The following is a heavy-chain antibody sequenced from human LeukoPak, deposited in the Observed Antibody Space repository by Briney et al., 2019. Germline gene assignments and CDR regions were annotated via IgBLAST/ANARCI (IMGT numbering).Heavy chain of an antibody. CDR2: IIPILGIA. CDR1: GGTFSSYA. Sequence: SVKVSCKASGGTFSSYAISWVRQAPGQGLEWMGRIIPILGIANYAQKFQGRVTITADKSTSTAYMELSSLRSEDTAVYYCARDYITIFGVVITHFDYWGQGTLVTVSS. D-gene: IGHD3-3*01. CDR3: ARDYITIFGVVITHFDY. J-gene: IGHJ4*02. V-gene: IGHV1-69*04.